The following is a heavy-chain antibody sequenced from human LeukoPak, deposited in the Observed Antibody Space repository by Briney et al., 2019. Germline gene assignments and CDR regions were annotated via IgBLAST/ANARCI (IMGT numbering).Heavy chain of an antibody. J-gene: IGHJ4*02. CDR3: ARHRGGDYYDSSGYSIHAFYYFDY. CDR1: GGSISSSSYY. CDR2: IYYSGST. V-gene: IGHV4-39*01. D-gene: IGHD3-22*01. Sequence: SETLSLTCTVSGGSISSSSYYWGWIRQPPGKGLEWIGSIYYSGSTYYNPSLKSRVTISVDTSKNQFSLKLSSVTAADTAVYYCARHRGGDYYDSSGYSIHAFYYFDYWGQGTLVTVSS.